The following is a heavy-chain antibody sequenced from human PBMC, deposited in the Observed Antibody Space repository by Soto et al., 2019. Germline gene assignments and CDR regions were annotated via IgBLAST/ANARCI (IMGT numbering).Heavy chain of an antibody. V-gene: IGHV3-74*01. J-gene: IGHJ6*03. D-gene: IGHD3-3*01. CDR1: GFTFSSYW. CDR2: INSDGSST. CDR3: ARSGTKYYDFWSGYYPLGYYYYYMDV. Sequence: GSLRLSCAASGFTFSSYWMHWVRQAPGKGLVWVSRINSDGSSTSYADSVRGRFTISRDNAKNTLYLQMNSLRAEDTAVYYCARSGTKYYDFWSGYYPLGYYYYYMDVWGKGTTVTVSS.